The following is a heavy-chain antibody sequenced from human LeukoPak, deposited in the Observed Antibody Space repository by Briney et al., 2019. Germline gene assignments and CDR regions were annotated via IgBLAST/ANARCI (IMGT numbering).Heavy chain of an antibody. Sequence: PGGSLRLSCAASGFTFTNYGMNWVRQAPGKGLEWVSYISDSTSSMYYTDSVKGRFTISRDNAKNSLYLQMNSLRVEDTAVYYCAVRSSSGAFDIWGQGTMVTVSS. J-gene: IGHJ3*02. CDR2: ISDSTSSM. V-gene: IGHV3-48*01. CDR1: GFTFTNYG. CDR3: AVRSSSGAFDI.